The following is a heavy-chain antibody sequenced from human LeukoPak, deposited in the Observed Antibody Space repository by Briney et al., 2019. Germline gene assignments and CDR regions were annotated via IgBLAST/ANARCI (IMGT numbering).Heavy chain of an antibody. CDR2: ISSSSSYI. CDR3: AGGKSIAAAGNDY. D-gene: IGHD6-13*01. V-gene: IGHV3-21*01. CDR1: GFTFSSYS. Sequence: GGSLRLSCAASGFTFSSYSMNWVRQAPGKGLEWVSSISSSSSYIYYADSVKGRFTISRDNAKNSLYLQMNSLRAEDTAVYYCAGGKSIAAAGNDYWGQGTLVTVSS. J-gene: IGHJ4*02.